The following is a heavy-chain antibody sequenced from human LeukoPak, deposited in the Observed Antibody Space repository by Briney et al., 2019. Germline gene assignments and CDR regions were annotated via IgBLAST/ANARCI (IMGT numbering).Heavy chain of an antibody. D-gene: IGHD3-16*02. CDR3: AREGGYHTGSDY. CDR2: INSNSGAR. Sequence: GASVKVSCKASGYTFSGYYMHWVRQAPGQGLESMGWINSNSGARNYAPKFQGRVTFSRDNSISTAYMELSSLRSDDTAIYYCAREGGYHTGSDYWGQGTLVTVSS. J-gene: IGHJ4*02. CDR1: GYTFSGYY. V-gene: IGHV1-2*02.